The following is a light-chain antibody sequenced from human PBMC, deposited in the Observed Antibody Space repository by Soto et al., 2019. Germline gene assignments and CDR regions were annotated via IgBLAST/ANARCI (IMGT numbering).Light chain of an antibody. CDR1: SSDVGGYNY. V-gene: IGLV2-14*01. CDR3: FSYTTSSTLV. CDR2: EFS. Sequence: QSALTQPASVSGSPGQSITISCTGTSSDVGGYNYVSWYQQHPAKAPKLMIYEFSNRPTGFSHRFSGSKSGNTASLTISGLQAEDEADYYCFSYTTSSTLVFGGGTKLTVL. J-gene: IGLJ3*02.